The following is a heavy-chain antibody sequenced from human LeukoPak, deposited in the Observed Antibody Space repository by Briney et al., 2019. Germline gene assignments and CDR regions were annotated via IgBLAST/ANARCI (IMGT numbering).Heavy chain of an antibody. CDR1: GFDFDDYG. D-gene: IGHD5-24*01. Sequence: GGSLRLSCAASGFDFDDYGMSWVRQAPGKGLEWVSGINWSGGSTGYGDSVKGRFTISRDKTSLFLQMNSLRAEDTSVYYCARGQRRHIDMAPSFDYWGQGTLVTVSS. V-gene: IGHV3-20*04. CDR2: INWSGGST. J-gene: IGHJ4*02. CDR3: ARGQRRHIDMAPSFDY.